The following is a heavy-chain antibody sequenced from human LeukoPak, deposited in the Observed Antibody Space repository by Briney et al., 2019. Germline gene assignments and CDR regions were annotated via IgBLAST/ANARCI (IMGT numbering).Heavy chain of an antibody. CDR1: GFTFDDYA. V-gene: IGHV3-9*01. CDR3: AKEEVRRYFDL. CDR2: ISWNSGSI. J-gene: IGHJ2*01. Sequence: PGRSLRLSCAASGFTFDDYAMHWVRHAPGKGLEWVSGISWNSGSIGYADSVKGRFTISRDNAKNSLYLQMNSLRAEDTALYYCAKEEVRRYFDLWGRGTLVTVSS.